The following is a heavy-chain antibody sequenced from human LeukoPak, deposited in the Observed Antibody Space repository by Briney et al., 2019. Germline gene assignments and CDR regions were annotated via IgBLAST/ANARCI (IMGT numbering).Heavy chain of an antibody. D-gene: IGHD3-10*01. V-gene: IGHV4-38-2*02. J-gene: IGHJ4*02. CDR2: IYHSGST. CDR1: GYSISSGYY. CDR3: ARDHSYGSGSYHFDY. Sequence: SETLSLTCAASGYSISSGYYWGWIRQPPGKGLEWIGSIYHSGSTYYNPSLKSRVTISVDTSKNQFSLKLSSVTAADTAVYYCARDHSYGSGSYHFDYWGQGTLVTVSS.